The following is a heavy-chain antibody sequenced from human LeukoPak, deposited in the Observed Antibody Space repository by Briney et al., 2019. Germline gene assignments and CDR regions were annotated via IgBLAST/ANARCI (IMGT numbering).Heavy chain of an antibody. CDR1: GYSFTGNY. D-gene: IGHD1-26*01. CDR2: INPNRGDT. CDR3: ARGSGSYNWFAS. J-gene: IGHJ5*01. Sequence: APVKVPCKASGYSFTGNYMHWVRQAPGQGLECMGWINPNRGDTNYAQKFQGRVTLTRDTSISTAYMEFISLTSDDTAVYYCARGSGSYNWFASWGQGTLVTVSS. V-gene: IGHV1-2*02.